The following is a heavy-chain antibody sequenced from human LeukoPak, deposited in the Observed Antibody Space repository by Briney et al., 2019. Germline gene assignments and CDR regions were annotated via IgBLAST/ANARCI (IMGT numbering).Heavy chain of an antibody. V-gene: IGHV3-21*01. Sequence: GGSLRLSCTASGFPFSTYSMNWVRQAPGKGLEWVSSISSGSSYIFYADSAKGRFTISRDNAKNSLYLQMNSLRAEDTAVYYCARGFLYGSGSRSADYWGQGTLVTVSS. CDR1: GFPFSTYS. D-gene: IGHD3-10*01. J-gene: IGHJ4*02. CDR2: ISSGSSYI. CDR3: ARGFLYGSGSRSADY.